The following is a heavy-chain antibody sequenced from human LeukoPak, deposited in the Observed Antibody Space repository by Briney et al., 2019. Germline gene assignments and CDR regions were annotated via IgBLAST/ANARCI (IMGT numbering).Heavy chain of an antibody. CDR2: INHSGST. CDR3: GRGWGEPLGFWSGIYGMDV. J-gene: IGHJ6*02. CDR1: GGAISGYY. Sequence: SETLSLTCAVYGGAISGYYWSWIRQPPGKGLEWIAEINHSGSTNRNPSLKSRVTISVDTSKNQFSLKLSSVTAADTALYYCGRGWGEPLGFWSGIYGMDVWGQGTTVTVSS. V-gene: IGHV4-34*01. D-gene: IGHD3-3*01.